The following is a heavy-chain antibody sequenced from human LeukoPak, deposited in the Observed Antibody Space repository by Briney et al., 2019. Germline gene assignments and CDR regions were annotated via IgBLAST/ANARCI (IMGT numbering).Heavy chain of an antibody. D-gene: IGHD5-12*01. Sequence: GGSLRLSCAASGFSFSSYGMHWVRQAPGKGLEWVAVISYDGSNKYYEDSVKGRFTISRDNSKNTLYLQMNSLRAEDSALYFCARVRGYAAHFDYWGQGILVTVSS. CDR1: GFSFSSYG. CDR2: ISYDGSNK. CDR3: ARVRGYAAHFDY. J-gene: IGHJ4*02. V-gene: IGHV3-30*03.